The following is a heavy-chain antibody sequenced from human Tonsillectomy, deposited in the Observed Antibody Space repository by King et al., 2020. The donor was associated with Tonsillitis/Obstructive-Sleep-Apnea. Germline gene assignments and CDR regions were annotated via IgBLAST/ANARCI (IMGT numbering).Heavy chain of an antibody. V-gene: IGHV4-34*01. J-gene: IGHJ5*02. CDR1: GGSFSGYY. Sequence: VQLQQWGAGLLKPSETLSLTCAVYGGSFSGYYWSWIRQPPGKGLEWIGEINHSGSTNYNPSLKSRVTISVDTSKNQFSLKLSSVTAADTAVYYCATLGVYCSSTSCYAMGHNWFDPWGQGTLVTVSS. D-gene: IGHD2-2*01. CDR2: INHSGST. CDR3: ATLGVYCSSTSCYAMGHNWFDP.